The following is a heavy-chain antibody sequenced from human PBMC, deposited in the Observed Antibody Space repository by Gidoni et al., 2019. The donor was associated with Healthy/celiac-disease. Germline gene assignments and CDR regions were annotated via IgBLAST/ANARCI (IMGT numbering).Heavy chain of an antibody. D-gene: IGHD6-13*01. CDR3: AKVHFPGIAAAGIDY. J-gene: IGHJ4*02. CDR2: ISGSGGST. CDR1: GCTFSSYA. V-gene: IGHV3-23*01. Sequence: EVQLLESGGGLVQPGGSLRLSCEASGCTFSSYAMSWVRQAPGKGLEWVSAISGSGGSTYYADSVKGRFTISRDNSKNTLYLQMNSLRAEDTAVYYCAKVHFPGIAAAGIDYWGQGTLVTVSS.